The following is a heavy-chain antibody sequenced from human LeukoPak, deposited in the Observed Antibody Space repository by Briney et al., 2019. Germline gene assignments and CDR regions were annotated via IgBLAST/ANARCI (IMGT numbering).Heavy chain of an antibody. J-gene: IGHJ4*02. Sequence: ASVKASCTVSGSSLSGLSLYWVRQAPGKGLEWMGGFDVIDSETFYAQKFQGRVTMTEDSSTDTAYMELRSLTSDDTALYYCAAGRPYSLLDYWGQGTLVTVSS. V-gene: IGHV1-24*01. CDR1: GSSLSGLS. CDR3: AAGRPYSLLDY. D-gene: IGHD5-18*01. CDR2: FDVIDSET.